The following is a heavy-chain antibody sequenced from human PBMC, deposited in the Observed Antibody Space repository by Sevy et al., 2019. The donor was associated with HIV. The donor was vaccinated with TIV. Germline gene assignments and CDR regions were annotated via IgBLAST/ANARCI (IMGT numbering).Heavy chain of an antibody. V-gene: IGHV3-7*01. CDR1: GFTFSDFW. D-gene: IGHD2-2*02. Sequence: GGSLRLSCTFTGFTFSDFWLNWVRQAPGKGLEWVASITDDGSETYYEDSVKGRFTDSRDNAKSSLVLQMNSLRAEEKGVYYCIYGHYTDDWGKGTTVTVSS. CDR3: IYGHYTDD. CDR2: ITDDGSET. J-gene: IGHJ6*03.